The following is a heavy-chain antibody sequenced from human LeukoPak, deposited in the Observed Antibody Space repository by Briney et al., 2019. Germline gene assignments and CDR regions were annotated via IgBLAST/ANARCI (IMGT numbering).Heavy chain of an antibody. CDR3: ARDQGDSYGLFYFDC. V-gene: IGHV4-59*01. J-gene: IGHJ4*02. Sequence: PSETLSLTCTVSGGSISSYYWSWIRQPPGKGLEWIGYIYYSGSTNYNPSLKSRVTISVDTSKNQFSLKLNSVTAADTAVYYCARDQGDSYGLFYFDCWGQETLVTVSS. CDR1: GGSISSYY. CDR2: IYYSGST. D-gene: IGHD5-18*01.